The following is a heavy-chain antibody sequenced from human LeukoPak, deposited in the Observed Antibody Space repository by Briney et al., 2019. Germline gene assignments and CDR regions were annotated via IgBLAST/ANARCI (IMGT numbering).Heavy chain of an antibody. CDR3: ARDICSFDY. CDR2: ISISSSYR. Sequence: PGGSLRLSCAASGFTFSSYNMNWVRQAPGKGLEWVSSISISSSYRYYADSMKGRFTISRDNAKNSLYLQMNSLRAEDTAVYYCARDICSFDYWGQGTLVTVSA. V-gene: IGHV3-21*01. CDR1: GFTFSSYN. D-gene: IGHD2-8*01. J-gene: IGHJ4*02.